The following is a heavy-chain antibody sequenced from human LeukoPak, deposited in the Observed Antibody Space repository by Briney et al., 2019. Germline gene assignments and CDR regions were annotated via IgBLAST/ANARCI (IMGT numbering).Heavy chain of an antibody. V-gene: IGHV4-59*01. CDR1: GGSISSYY. Sequence: PSETLSLTCTVSGGSISSYYWSWIRQPPGEGLEWIGYIYYSGSTNYNPSLKSRVTISVDTSKNQFSLKLSSVTAADTAVYYCARSHYGGNSGWFDPWGQGTLVSVSS. CDR2: IYYSGST. J-gene: IGHJ5*02. CDR3: ARSHYGGNSGWFDP. D-gene: IGHD4-23*01.